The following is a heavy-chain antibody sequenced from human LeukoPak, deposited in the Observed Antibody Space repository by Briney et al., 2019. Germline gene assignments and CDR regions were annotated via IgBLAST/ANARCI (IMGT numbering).Heavy chain of an antibody. CDR3: AKDTYYGSGSYPGD. CDR2: ISSYNGNR. Sequence: ASVKVSCKASGYTFTSYGITWVRQAPGQGLEGRGWISSYNGNRNYAQKFQGRVTMTTDTSTSTAYMELSSLRSDDTAVYYCAKDTYYGSGSYPGDWGQGTLVTVSS. D-gene: IGHD3-10*01. CDR1: GYTFTSYG. V-gene: IGHV1-18*01. J-gene: IGHJ4*02.